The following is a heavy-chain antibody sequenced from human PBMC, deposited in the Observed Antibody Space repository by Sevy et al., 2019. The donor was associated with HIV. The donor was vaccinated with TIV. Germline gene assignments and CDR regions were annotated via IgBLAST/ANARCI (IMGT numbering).Heavy chain of an antibody. CDR1: GGSISSSSYY. CDR3: ARHRGIVGATTSPFDI. CDR2: IYYSGST. V-gene: IGHV4-39*01. D-gene: IGHD1-26*01. J-gene: IGHJ3*02. Sequence: SETLSLTCTVSGGSISSSSYYWGWIRQPPGKGLEWIGSIYYSGSTYYNPSLKSRVTISVDTSKNQFSLKLSSLTAADTAVYYCARHRGIVGATTSPFDIWGQGTMVTVSS.